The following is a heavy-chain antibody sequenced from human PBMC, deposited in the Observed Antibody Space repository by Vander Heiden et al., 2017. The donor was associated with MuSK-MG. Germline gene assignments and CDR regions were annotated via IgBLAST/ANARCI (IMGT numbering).Heavy chain of an antibody. Sequence: EVQLVESGGGSVQPGGSLRLSCAASGFTFSSYEMNWVRQAPGKGLEWVSYISSSGSNIYYADSVKGRGTISRDNAKNSLYLQMKSLRAEETAVYYCARDPPKYDDGSGSYRTFDYWGQGTLVTVSS. CDR2: ISSSGSNI. D-gene: IGHD3-10*01. V-gene: IGHV3-48*03. CDR1: GFTFSSYE. J-gene: IGHJ4*02. CDR3: ARDPPKYDDGSGSYRTFDY.